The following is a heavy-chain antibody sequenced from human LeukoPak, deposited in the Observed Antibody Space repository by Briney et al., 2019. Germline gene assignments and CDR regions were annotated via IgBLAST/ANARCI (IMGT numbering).Heavy chain of an antibody. CDR1: GFTFQVFG. D-gene: IGHD6-13*01. J-gene: IGHJ4*02. Sequence: RPGGSLRLSCAASGFTFQVFGMSWVRQTPGKGLEWVSGINWNGGSTNYADSVKGRFTISRDNSKNTLYLQMNSLRAEDTAIYYCAKWSSSSWYDYWGQGTLVTVSS. V-gene: IGHV3-20*04. CDR2: INWNGGST. CDR3: AKWSSSSWYDY.